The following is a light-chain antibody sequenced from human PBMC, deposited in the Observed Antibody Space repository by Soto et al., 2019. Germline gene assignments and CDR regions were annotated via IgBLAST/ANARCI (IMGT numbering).Light chain of an antibody. CDR3: ISYTSDDVRYV. CDR2: EVS. J-gene: IGLJ1*01. V-gene: IGLV2-14*01. Sequence: QSALTQPASVSGTPGQSITISCTGSNSGVGIYDFVSWYQHHPGRAPKLIVSEVSHRPSGVSNRFSGSKSGNTASLTISGLPSEDEADYYCISYTSDDVRYVFGTGTKLTVL. CDR1: NSGVGIYDF.